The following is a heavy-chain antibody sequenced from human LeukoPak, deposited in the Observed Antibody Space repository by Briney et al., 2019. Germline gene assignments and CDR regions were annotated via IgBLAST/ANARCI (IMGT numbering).Heavy chain of an antibody. CDR1: GGSISSSNW. Sequence: PSGTLSLTCAVSGGSISSSNWRSWVRQPPGKGLEWIGEIYHSGSTNYNPSLKSRVTISVDKSKNQFSLKLSSVTAADTAVYYCARAIAARPGVDYFDYWGQGTLVTVSS. CDR3: ARAIAARPGVDYFDY. V-gene: IGHV4-4*02. D-gene: IGHD6-6*01. J-gene: IGHJ4*02. CDR2: IYHSGST.